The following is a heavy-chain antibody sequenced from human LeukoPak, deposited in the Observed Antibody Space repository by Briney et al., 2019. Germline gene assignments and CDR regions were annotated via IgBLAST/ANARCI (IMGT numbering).Heavy chain of an antibody. D-gene: IGHD3-16*01. J-gene: IGHJ4*02. CDR1: GFTFTTYW. CDR2: IKQDGSGK. V-gene: IGHV3-7*01. CDR3: ARGGGNFDY. Sequence: PGGSLRLSYAASGFTFTTYWMSWVRQAPGKGLEWVANIKQDGSGKYYVDSVKGRFIISRDNAISSLYLQLNSLRAEDTAVYYCARGGGNFDYWGQGTLVTVSS.